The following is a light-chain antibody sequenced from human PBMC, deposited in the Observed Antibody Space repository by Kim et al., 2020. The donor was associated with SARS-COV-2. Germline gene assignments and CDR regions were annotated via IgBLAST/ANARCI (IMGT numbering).Light chain of an antibody. V-gene: IGLV3-19*01. Sequence: SSELTQDPAVSVALGQTVRITCQGDSLRSYYASWYQQKPGQAPVLVFYGKNNLPSGIPDRFSGSYSGNTASLTITAAQAEDEADYYCNSRESSANHWMFGGGTQLTVL. CDR2: GKN. J-gene: IGLJ3*02. CDR1: SLRSYY. CDR3: NSRESSANHWM.